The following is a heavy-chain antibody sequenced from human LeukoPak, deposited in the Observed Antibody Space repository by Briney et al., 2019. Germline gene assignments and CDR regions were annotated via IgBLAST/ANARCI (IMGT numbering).Heavy chain of an antibody. CDR3: ARSLVTGTTYISNY. Sequence: PSETLSLTCAVYGGSFSGYYWSWIRQPPGKGLEWIGEINHSGSTNYNPSLKSRVTISVDTFKNQFSLKLSSVTAADTAVYYCARSLVTGTTYISNYWGQGTLVTVSS. D-gene: IGHD1-7*01. CDR1: GGSFSGYY. V-gene: IGHV4-34*01. CDR2: INHSGST. J-gene: IGHJ4*02.